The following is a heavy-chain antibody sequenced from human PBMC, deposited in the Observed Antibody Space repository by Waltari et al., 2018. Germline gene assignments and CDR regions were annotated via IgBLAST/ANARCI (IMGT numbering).Heavy chain of an antibody. CDR2: IYYSGST. CDR1: GGSVSSGSYY. CDR3: ARDHLDFWSGYYSFDY. D-gene: IGHD3-3*01. J-gene: IGHJ4*02. V-gene: IGHV4-61*01. Sequence: SGPGLVKPSETLSLTCTVSGGSVSSGSYYWSWIRQPPGKGLEWIGYIYYSGSTNYNPSLKSRVTISVDTSKNQFSLKLSSVTAADTAVYYCARDHLDFWSGYYSFDYWGQGTLVTVSS.